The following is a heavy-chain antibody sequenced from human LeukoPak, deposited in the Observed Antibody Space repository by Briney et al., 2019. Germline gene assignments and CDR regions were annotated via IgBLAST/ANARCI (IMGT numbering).Heavy chain of an antibody. CDR3: ARDRKYYFDY. CDR2: IRYDGSEK. CDR1: GFTFSGYG. V-gene: IGHV3-30*02. Sequence: GGSRRLSCAASGFTFSGYGIHWVRQAPGKGLEWVAFIRYDGSEKYYVDSVKGRFTISRDNSKNTLYLEMNSLRAEDTAVYYCARDRKYYFDYWGQGTLVTVSS. J-gene: IGHJ4*02.